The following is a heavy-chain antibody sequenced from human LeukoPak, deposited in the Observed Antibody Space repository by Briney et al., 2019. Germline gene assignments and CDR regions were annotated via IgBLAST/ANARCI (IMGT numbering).Heavy chain of an antibody. D-gene: IGHD3-3*01. CDR2: IYYSGST. Sequence: PSQTLSLTCTVSGGSISSGGYNWSWIRQHPGKGLEWIGYIYYSGSTYYNPSLKSRVTISVDTSKNQFSLKLSSVTAADTAVYYCARDKGTIFGVVKNYGMDVWGQGTTVTVSS. CDR3: ARDKGTIFGVVKNYGMDV. J-gene: IGHJ6*02. V-gene: IGHV4-31*03. CDR1: GGSISSGGYN.